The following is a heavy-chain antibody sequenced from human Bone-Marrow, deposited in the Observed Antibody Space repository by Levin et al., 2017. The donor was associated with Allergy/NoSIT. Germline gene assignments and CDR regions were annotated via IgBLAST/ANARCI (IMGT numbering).Heavy chain of an antibody. V-gene: IGHV3-33*01. CDR2: IWFDGSNE. CDR3: AREGAYSKSSSSLFKGSYYYGMDV. J-gene: IGHJ6*02. CDR1: GFTFRSYG. Sequence: SGGSLRLSCIASGFTFRSYGMHWVRQAPGKGLEWVASIWFDGSNEWYAESVKGRITISRDNSKNTLYLQMKSLRAEDTAKYFCAREGAYSKSSSSLFKGSYYYGMDVWGQGTTIIVS. D-gene: IGHD6-6*01.